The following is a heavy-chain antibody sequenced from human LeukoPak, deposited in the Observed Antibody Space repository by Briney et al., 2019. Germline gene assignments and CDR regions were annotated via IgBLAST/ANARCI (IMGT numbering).Heavy chain of an antibody. V-gene: IGHV3-23*01. D-gene: IGHD3-10*01. J-gene: IGHJ4*02. Sequence: PGGSLRLSCTASGFTFINYAMNWVRQAPGKGLEWVSLLSGRSVVTEFADSVKGRFTVSRHNSKKTLYLQVNSLGAEDTAVYYCAKKRSPGEGGNSFVYWGAGTLVTVSS. CDR2: LSGRSVVT. CDR1: GFTFINYA. CDR3: AKKRSPGEGGNSFVY.